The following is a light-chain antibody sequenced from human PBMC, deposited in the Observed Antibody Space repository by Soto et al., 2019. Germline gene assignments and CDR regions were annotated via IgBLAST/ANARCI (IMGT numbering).Light chain of an antibody. CDR2: AAS. CDR3: QQYYNLWT. J-gene: IGKJ1*01. V-gene: IGKV1-8*01. CDR1: QDINRY. Sequence: AIRMTQSPSSFSASTGDRVTITCRASQDINRYLAWYQQKPGKAPMLLIYAASTLQSGVSSRFSGSGSGTDFTLTISRLQPEDFATYYCQQYYNLWTFGQGTKVDIK.